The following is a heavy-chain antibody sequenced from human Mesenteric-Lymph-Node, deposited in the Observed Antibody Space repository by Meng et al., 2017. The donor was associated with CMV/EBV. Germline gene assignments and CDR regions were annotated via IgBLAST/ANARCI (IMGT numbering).Heavy chain of an antibody. D-gene: IGHD3/OR15-3a*01. J-gene: IGHJ6*02. Sequence: SETLSLTCTVSGYSISSGYYWGWIRQPPGKGLEWIGSIYHSGSTYYNPSLKSRVTISVDTSKNQFSLKLSSVTAADTAVYYCARAKEGTDTYYYYYGMDVWGQGTTVTVSS. CDR1: GYSISSGYY. V-gene: IGHV4-38-2*02. CDR2: IYHSGST. CDR3: ARAKEGTDTYYYYYGMDV.